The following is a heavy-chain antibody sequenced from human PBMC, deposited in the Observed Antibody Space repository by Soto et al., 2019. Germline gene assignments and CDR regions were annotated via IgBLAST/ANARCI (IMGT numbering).Heavy chain of an antibody. CDR1: GGSISSYY. V-gene: IGHV4-59*01. J-gene: IGHJ4*02. CDR3: ARDSVDHPYYFDY. Sequence: SETLSLTCTASGGSISSYYWSWIRQPPGKGLEWIGYIYYSGSTNYNPSLKSRITISVDTPKNQFSLKLSSVTAADTGVYYCARDSVDHPYYFDYWGQGTLVTVSS. CDR2: IYYSGST.